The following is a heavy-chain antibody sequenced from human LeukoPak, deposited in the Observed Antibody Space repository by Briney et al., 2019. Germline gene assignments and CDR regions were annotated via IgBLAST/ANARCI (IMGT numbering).Heavy chain of an antibody. V-gene: IGHV3-21*01. Sequence: GGSLRVSCAASGFTFSSYSMNWVRQAPGKGLECVSSISSSSSYIYYADSVKGRFTISRDNAKNSLYLQMNSLRAEDTAVYYCARSGVTIFGVVILSYYFDYWGQGTLVTVSS. J-gene: IGHJ4*02. CDR1: GFTFSSYS. CDR2: ISSSSSYI. D-gene: IGHD3-3*01. CDR3: ARSGVTIFGVVILSYYFDY.